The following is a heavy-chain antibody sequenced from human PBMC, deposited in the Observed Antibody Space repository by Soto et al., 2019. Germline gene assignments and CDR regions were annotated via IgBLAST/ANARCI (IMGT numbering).Heavy chain of an antibody. Sequence: GGSLRLSCAASGFTFSSYAMHWVRQAPGKGLEWVAVISYDGQIKNYADSVKGRFTISRDNARNTLYLQMKNLRDEDTALYYCSRQFVGGYDTETLDYWGQGALVTSPQ. CDR1: GFTFSSYA. D-gene: IGHD5-12*01. V-gene: IGHV3-30*04. CDR3: SRQFVGGYDTETLDY. J-gene: IGHJ4*02. CDR2: ISYDGQIK.